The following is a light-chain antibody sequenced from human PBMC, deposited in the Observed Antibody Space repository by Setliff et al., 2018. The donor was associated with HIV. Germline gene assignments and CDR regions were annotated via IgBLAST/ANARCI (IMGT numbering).Light chain of an antibody. V-gene: IGKV3-20*01. CDR1: QYVSSSY. CDR2: GTS. CDR3: QQYNISPWT. Sequence: EIVLTQSPGTLSLSPGERATLSCRASQYVSSSYLAWYQQKPGQAPRLLIYGTSSRATGVPDRFTGSSSGTDFTLTISRLEPEDFAVYYCQQYNISPWTFGQGTKVDIK. J-gene: IGKJ1*01.